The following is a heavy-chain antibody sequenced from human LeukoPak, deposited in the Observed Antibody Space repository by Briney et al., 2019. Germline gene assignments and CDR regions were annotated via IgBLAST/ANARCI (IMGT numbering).Heavy chain of an antibody. CDR1: GGSFSGYY. V-gene: IGHV4-34*01. CDR3: ARGLAIAAAGINAFDI. Sequence: SETLSLTCAVYGGSFSGYYWSWIRQPPGKGLEWNGEINHSGSTNYNPSLKSRVTISVDTSKNQFSLKLSSVTAADTAVYYCARGLAIAAAGINAFDIWGQGTMVTVSS. J-gene: IGHJ3*02. CDR2: INHSGST. D-gene: IGHD6-13*01.